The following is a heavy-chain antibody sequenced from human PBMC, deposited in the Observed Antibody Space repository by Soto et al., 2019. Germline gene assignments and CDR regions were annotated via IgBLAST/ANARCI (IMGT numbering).Heavy chain of an antibody. V-gene: IGHV3-23*01. CDR3: AKDPPYRMYYFQH. D-gene: IGHD1-26*01. CDR2: IAGSFGTT. J-gene: IGHJ1*01. Sequence: EVQLLESGGGLVQPGGSLRLSCAASGFTFNNYIMNWGRQAPGKGLEWVSTIAGSFGTTAYADSVKGRFPISRDNSQNTLFLQMNRLRAEDSAIYYCAKDPPYRMYYFQHWVQGTPVTVSS. CDR1: GFTFNNYI.